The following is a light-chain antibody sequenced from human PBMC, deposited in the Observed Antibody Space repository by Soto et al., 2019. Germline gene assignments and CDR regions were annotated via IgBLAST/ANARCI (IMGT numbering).Light chain of an antibody. CDR1: PSVSNS. Sequence: TNSAATLFVATGYLSTVSCMSSPSVSNSLAWYQHKPGQAPRLLIYDAFNRATGVTTRFSGSGSGTDFTLTISIREPEDSADYYCQQPHNGYSIAFGGAAKGE. V-gene: IGKV3-11*01. CDR2: DAF. CDR3: QQPHNGYSIA. J-gene: IGKJ4*01.